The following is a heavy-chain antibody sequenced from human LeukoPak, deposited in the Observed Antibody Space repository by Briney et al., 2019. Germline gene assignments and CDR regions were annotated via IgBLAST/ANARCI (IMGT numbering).Heavy chain of an antibody. D-gene: IGHD3-16*02. J-gene: IGHJ3*02. CDR3: ARAEINDYVWGSYRYTSDAFDI. CDR2: IYYSGNT. Sequence: KASETLSLTCTVSGGSISNYYWSWIRQPPGKGLEWIGYIYYSGNTNYNPSLKSRVTISVDRSKNQFSLKLSSVTAADTAVYYCARAEINDYVWGSYRYTSDAFDIWGQGTMVTVSS. CDR1: GGSISNYY. V-gene: IGHV4-59*12.